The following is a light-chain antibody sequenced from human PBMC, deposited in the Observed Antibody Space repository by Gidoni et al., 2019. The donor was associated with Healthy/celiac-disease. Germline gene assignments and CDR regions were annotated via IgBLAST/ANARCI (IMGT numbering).Light chain of an antibody. Sequence: IVMTQSPHHLAGSLRERANINCKSSQSVLYSTNNKNYLAWYQQKPGQPPKLLIYWASTRDSGVPDRFSGSGSGTDFTLTISSLQAEDVAVYYCQQYYSTLTFGGGTKVEIK. CDR1: QSVLYSTNNKNY. CDR3: QQYYSTLT. J-gene: IGKJ4*01. V-gene: IGKV4-1*01. CDR2: WAS.